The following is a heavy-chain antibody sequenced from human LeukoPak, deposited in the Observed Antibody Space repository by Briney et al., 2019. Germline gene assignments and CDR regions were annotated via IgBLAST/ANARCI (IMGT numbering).Heavy chain of an antibody. J-gene: IGHJ4*02. V-gene: IGHV4-39*01. CDR2: IYYSGST. CDR1: GGSISSSSHY. CDR3: ARHEQPDSSLDY. Sequence: PSETLSLTCTVSGGSISSSSHYWGWIRQPPGKGLEWIGSIYYSGSTYYNPSLKSRVTISVDTSKNQFSLKLSSVTAADTAVYYCARHEQPDSSLDYWGQGTLVTVSP. D-gene: IGHD6-13*01.